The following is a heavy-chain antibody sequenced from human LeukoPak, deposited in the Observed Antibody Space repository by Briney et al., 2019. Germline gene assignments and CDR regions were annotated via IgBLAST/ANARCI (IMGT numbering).Heavy chain of an antibody. Sequence: GASVKVSCKASGYTFTGYYMHWVRQAPGQGLEWMGWINPNSGGTNYAQKFQGRVTMTRDTSISTAYMELSRLRSDDTAVYYCARDLSGSSWPPSFEVWGQGTLVTVSS. CDR1: GYTFTGYY. V-gene: IGHV1-2*02. CDR3: ARDLSGSSWPPSFEV. CDR2: INPNSGGT. D-gene: IGHD6-13*01. J-gene: IGHJ4*02.